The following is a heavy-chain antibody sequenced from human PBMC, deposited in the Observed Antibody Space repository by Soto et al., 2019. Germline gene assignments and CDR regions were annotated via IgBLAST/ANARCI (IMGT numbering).Heavy chain of an antibody. J-gene: IGHJ4*02. D-gene: IGHD6-6*01. CDR2: ISWNSGSI. V-gene: IGHV3-9*01. Sequence: EVQLVESGGGLVQPGRSLRLSCAASGFTFDDYAMHWVRQAPGKGLEWVSGISWNSGSIGYADSVKGRFTISRDNAKNSLYLQMNSLRAEDTALYYCAKDRYSSSSPEGEYFDYWRQGTLVTVSS. CDR1: GFTFDDYA. CDR3: AKDRYSSSSPEGEYFDY.